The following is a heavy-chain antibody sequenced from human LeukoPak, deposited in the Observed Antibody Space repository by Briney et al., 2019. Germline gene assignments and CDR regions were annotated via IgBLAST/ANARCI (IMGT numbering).Heavy chain of an antibody. D-gene: IGHD4-17*01. J-gene: IGHJ2*01. CDR1: GVTFSSHA. CDR2: ITPILGTA. V-gene: IGHV1-69*13. Sequence: SVKVSCKSSGVTFSSHAFSWVRQAPGQGLEWMGGITPILGTANDAQQFKGRVTITADESTSTTYMELSSLRSEDTAVYYCARGRGVTTFVWYFDLWGRGTLATVSS. CDR3: ARGRGVTTFVWYFDL.